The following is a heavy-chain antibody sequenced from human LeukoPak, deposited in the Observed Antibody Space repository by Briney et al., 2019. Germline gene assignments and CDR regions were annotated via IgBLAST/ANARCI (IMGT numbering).Heavy chain of an antibody. V-gene: IGHV1-24*01. J-gene: IGHJ6*02. CDR1: GYTLTELS. D-gene: IGHD3-10*01. Sequence: ASVKVSCTVSGYTLTELSMHWVRQAPGKGLEWMGGFDPEDGETIYAQKFQGRVTMTEDTSTDTAYMELSSLRSEDTAVYYCASATYGSGSSSRWYYYYYGMDVWGQGTTVTVSS. CDR2: FDPEDGET. CDR3: ASATYGSGSSSRWYYYYYGMDV.